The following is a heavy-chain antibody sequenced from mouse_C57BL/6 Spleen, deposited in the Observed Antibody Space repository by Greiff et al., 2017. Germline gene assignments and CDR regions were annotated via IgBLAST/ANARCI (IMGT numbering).Heavy chain of an antibody. CDR3: ARHDYGNSIEY. J-gene: IGHJ2*01. V-gene: IGHV5-6*01. CDR1: GFTFSSYG. D-gene: IGHD2-1*01. CDR2: ISSGGGYT. Sequence: EVKLMESGRDLVKPGGSLKLSCAASGFTFSSYGMSWVRQTPDKRLEWVATISSGGGYTYYPDSVKGRVTLSRDNAKNTLYLQMSSLKSEDTAMYYCARHDYGNSIEYWGKGTTLTVSS.